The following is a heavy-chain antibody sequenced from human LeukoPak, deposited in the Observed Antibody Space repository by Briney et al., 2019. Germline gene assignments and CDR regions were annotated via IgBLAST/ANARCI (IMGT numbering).Heavy chain of an antibody. Sequence: PGGSLRLSCAASGFTFDDYAMHWVRQAPRKGLEWVSGISWNSGSIGYADSVKGRFTISRDNAKNSLYLQMNSLRAEDMALYYCAKDMGSGWTEYGYWGQRTLVTVSS. V-gene: IGHV3-9*03. D-gene: IGHD6-19*01. J-gene: IGHJ4*02. CDR1: GFTFDDYA. CDR2: ISWNSGSI. CDR3: AKDMGSGWTEYGY.